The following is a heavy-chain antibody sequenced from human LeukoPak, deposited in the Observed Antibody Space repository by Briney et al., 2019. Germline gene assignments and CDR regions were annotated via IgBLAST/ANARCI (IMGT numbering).Heavy chain of an antibody. Sequence: SQTLSLTCTVSGGSISSGGYYWSWIRQPPGKGLEWIGSIYYSGSTYYNPSLKSRVTISIDTSKNQFSLKLSSVTAADTATYYCASGSYSSGWFPYFEFWGQGTLVTVSS. V-gene: IGHV4-39*01. J-gene: IGHJ4*02. CDR1: GGSISSGGYY. CDR2: IYYSGST. D-gene: IGHD6-19*01. CDR3: ASGSYSSGWFPYFEF.